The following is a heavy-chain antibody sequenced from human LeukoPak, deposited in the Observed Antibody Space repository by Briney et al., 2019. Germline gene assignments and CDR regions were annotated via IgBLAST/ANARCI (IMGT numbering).Heavy chain of an antibody. D-gene: IGHD3-3*01. Sequence: ASVKVSCKASGYTFTGYYMHWVRPAPGQGLEWMGWINPNSGGTNYAQKFQGRVTMTRDTSISTAYMELSRLRSDDTAVYYCARDRSNYDFWSGSIGGPGYWGQGTLDTVSS. CDR2: INPNSGGT. J-gene: IGHJ4*02. V-gene: IGHV1-2*02. CDR3: ARDRSNYDFWSGSIGGPGY. CDR1: GYTFTGYY.